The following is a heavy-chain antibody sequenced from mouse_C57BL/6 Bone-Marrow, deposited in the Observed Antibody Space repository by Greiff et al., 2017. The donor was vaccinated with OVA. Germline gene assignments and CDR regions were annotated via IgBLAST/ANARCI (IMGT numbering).Heavy chain of an antibody. CDR1: GYTFTDYY. CDR3: ARADYYGCSYDAMDY. Sequence: VQLQQSGAELVRPGASVKLSCKASGYTFTDYYINWVKQRPGQGLEWIARIYPGSGNTDYNEKFKGKATLTVEKSSSTAYMQLSSLTSEDSAVYFCARADYYGCSYDAMDYWGQGTAVTVSA. V-gene: IGHV1-76*01. CDR2: IYPGSGNT. D-gene: IGHD1-1*01. J-gene: IGHJ4*01.